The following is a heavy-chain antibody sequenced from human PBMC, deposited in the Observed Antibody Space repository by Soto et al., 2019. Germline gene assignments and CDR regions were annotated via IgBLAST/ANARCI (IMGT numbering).Heavy chain of an antibody. J-gene: IGHJ6*01. Sequence: PGGSLRLSCAASGFTFSSYSMNWVRQAPGKGLEWVSYISSSSSTIYYADSVKGRFTISRDNAKNSLYLQMNSLRDEDTAVYYCARDYGARGYSYGYYGMDVWGQGTTVTVSP. V-gene: IGHV3-48*02. CDR2: ISSSSSTI. CDR3: ARDYGARGYSYGYYGMDV. CDR1: GFTFSSYS. D-gene: IGHD5-18*01.